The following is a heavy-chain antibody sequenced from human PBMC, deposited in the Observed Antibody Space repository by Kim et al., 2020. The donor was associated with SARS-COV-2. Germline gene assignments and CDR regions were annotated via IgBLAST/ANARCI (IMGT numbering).Heavy chain of an antibody. CDR3: ARDGSGSGIDH. D-gene: IGHD1-26*01. CDR2: T. J-gene: IGHJ4*02. Sequence: TQLAQKFQGRVTLTKYTSARTAYMELRSLRPDDTAIYYCARDGSGSGIDHWGQGTLVTVSS. V-gene: IGHV1-18*01.